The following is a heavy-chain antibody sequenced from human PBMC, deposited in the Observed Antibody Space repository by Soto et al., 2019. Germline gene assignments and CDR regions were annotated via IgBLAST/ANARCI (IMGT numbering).Heavy chain of an antibody. Sequence: SVGSLRLSCAASGFIFENFGMSWVRQAPGKGLEWISSISGSGFKKYYADSVKGRFTISRDNSKSTVYLELNNLSAEDTAVYHCAKNQGVELVPLATVDWFDPWGQGSVV. CDR1: GFIFENFG. CDR3: AKNQGVELVPLATVDWFDP. D-gene: IGHD1-26*01. J-gene: IGHJ5*02. CDR2: ISGSGFKK. V-gene: IGHV3-23*01.